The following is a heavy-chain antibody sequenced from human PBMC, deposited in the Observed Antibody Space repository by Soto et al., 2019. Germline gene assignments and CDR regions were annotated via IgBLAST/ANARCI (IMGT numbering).Heavy chain of an antibody. CDR2: ISGTSSYI. D-gene: IGHD6-13*01. CDR1: GFTFSSHS. Sequence: EVQLVESGGGLVKPGGSLRLSCAASGFTFSSHSMNWVRQAPGKGLEWVSLISGTSSYIYYADSVKGRFIISRDNAKNSLYLQMNSLRAEDTAVYYCARDWDYSCSWSDFDYWGQGTLVTVSS. CDR3: ARDWDYSCSWSDFDY. V-gene: IGHV3-21*01. J-gene: IGHJ4*02.